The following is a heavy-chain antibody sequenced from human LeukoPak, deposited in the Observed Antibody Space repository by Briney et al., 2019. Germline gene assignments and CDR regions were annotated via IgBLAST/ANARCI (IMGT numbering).Heavy chain of an antibody. CDR2: ISGSGGSI. Sequence: GGSLRLSCAASGFTFSSYWMHWVRQAPGKGLEWVSAISGSGGSIYYADSVKGRFTISRDNSKNTLYLQMNSLRAEDTAVYYCATGRTWFGELLLNWGQGTLVTVSS. J-gene: IGHJ4*02. CDR1: GFTFSSYW. V-gene: IGHV3-23*01. D-gene: IGHD3-10*01. CDR3: ATGRTWFGELLLN.